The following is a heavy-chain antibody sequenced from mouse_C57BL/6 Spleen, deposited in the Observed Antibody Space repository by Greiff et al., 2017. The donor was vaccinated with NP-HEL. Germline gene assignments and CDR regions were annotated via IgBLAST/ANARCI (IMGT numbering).Heavy chain of an antibody. CDR3: ARELYEPSAMDY. V-gene: IGHV1-80*01. Sequence: QVQLKQSGAELVKPGASVKISCKASGYAFSSYWMNWVKQRPGKGLEWIGQIYPGDGDTNYNGKFKGKATLTADKSSSTAYMQLSSLTSEDSAVYFCARELYEPSAMDYWGQGTSVTVAS. CDR1: GYAFSSYW. CDR2: IYPGDGDT. D-gene: IGHD2-12*01. J-gene: IGHJ4*01.